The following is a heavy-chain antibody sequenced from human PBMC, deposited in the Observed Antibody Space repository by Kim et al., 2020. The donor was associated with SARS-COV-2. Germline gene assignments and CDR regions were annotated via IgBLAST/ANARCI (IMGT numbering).Heavy chain of an antibody. CDR1: GLTFSHYW. J-gene: IGHJ4*02. CDR3: TTGTTY. Sequence: GGSLRLSWAASGLTFSHYWMNWVRQAPGKGLEWVANMNQDGSVKRYVDSVKGRFTISRDNAKNSLYLQMNTLGAEDTALYYCTTGTTYWGQGSLVIVSS. V-gene: IGHV3-7*03. CDR2: MNQDGSVK.